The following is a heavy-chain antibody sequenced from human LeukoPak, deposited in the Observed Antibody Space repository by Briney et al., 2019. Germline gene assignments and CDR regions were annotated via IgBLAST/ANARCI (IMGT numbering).Heavy chain of an antibody. CDR3: ARGRVNHFWYACSGGSCYSRGNYFDY. Sequence: ASVKVSCKASGYTFTSYDINWVRQATGQGLEWMGWMNPNSGNTGYAQKFQGRVTITRNTSISTAYMELSCLRSEDTAVYYCARGRVNHFWYACSGGSCYSRGNYFDYWGQGTLVTVSS. CDR2: MNPNSGNT. D-gene: IGHD2-15*01. V-gene: IGHV1-8*03. J-gene: IGHJ4*02. CDR1: GYTFTSYD.